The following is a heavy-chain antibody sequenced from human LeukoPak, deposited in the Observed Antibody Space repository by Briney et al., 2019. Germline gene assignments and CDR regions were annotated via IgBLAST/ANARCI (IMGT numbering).Heavy chain of an antibody. J-gene: IGHJ4*02. V-gene: IGHV1-2*02. D-gene: IGHD7-27*01. CDR3: ARDLTNWGSVDY. CDR1: GYTFTGYY. CDR2: INPNSGGT. Sequence: ASVKVSCKASGYTFTGYYMHWVRQAPGQGLEWMGWINPNSGGTNYAQKFQGRVTMTRDTSISTAYMELSRLRSDDTAVYYRARDLTNWGSVDYWGQGTLVTVSS.